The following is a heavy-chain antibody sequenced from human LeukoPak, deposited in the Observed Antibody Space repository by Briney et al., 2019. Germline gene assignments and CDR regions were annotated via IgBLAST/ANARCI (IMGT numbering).Heavy chain of an antibody. J-gene: IGHJ4*02. CDR2: INLDGTEE. V-gene: IGHV3-7*01. Sequence: GGSLRLSCAASGYDFSTYWMTWVRQAPGKGLEWLANINLDGTEEHYVDSSLKGRFTISRDKAKNSLYLQMNSLRVDDTAVYYCASGRHDFLHWGQGTLVTVSS. CDR1: GYDFSTYW. D-gene: IGHD3/OR15-3a*01. CDR3: ASGRHDFLH.